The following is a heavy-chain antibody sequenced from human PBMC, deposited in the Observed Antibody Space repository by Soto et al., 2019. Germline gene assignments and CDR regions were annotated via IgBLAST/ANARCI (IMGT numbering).Heavy chain of an antibody. CDR1: GSSISSSGYY. D-gene: IGHD3-16*01. J-gene: IGHJ4*02. Sequence: SETLSLTCTVSGSSISSSGYYWGWIRQPPGRGLEWIGSLYYNVGTYYNPSLKSRVTISADTSADQFSRMASSVTAADTAIYYCARLPSRHWVEYWGQGTLVTFSS. V-gene: IGHV4-39*01. CDR3: ARLPSRHWVEY. CDR2: LYYNVGT.